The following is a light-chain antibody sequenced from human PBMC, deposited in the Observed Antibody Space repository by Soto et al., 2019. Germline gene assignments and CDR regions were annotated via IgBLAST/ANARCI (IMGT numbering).Light chain of an antibody. CDR3: ATWDDSLSGVV. V-gene: IGLV1-47*01. Sequence: QSVLTRPPSASGTPGQRVTISCSGSRSNIGNNYVYWYQQIPGTAPKLLIYRNNQRPSGVPDRFSGSKSGTSASLAISGLRSEDEADYYCATWDDSLSGVVFGGGTKLTVL. CDR2: RNN. CDR1: RSNIGNNY. J-gene: IGLJ2*01.